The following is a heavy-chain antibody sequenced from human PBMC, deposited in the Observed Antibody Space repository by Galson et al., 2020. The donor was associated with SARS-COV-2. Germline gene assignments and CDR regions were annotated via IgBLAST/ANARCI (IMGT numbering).Heavy chain of an antibody. CDR1: GGSISSGDYY. J-gene: IGHJ3*02. CDR2: IHNTGTT. CDR3: ARGLAYCGSTRCFQATFHI. V-gene: IGHV4-30-4*08. Sequence: SETLSLTCSVSGGSISSGDYYWSWIRQPPGKGLEWIGFIHNTGTTYYNPSLKSRVTMSVDTSKNQFSLKLNSVTAADTAVYYSARGLAYCGSTRCFQATFHICGQGTLVTVSS. D-gene: IGHD2-2*01.